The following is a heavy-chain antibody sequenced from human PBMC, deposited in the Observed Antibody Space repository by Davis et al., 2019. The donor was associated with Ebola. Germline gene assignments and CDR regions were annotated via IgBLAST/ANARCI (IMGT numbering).Heavy chain of an antibody. V-gene: IGHV1-24*01. CDR1: GYTLTELS. D-gene: IGHD1-20*01. J-gene: IGHJ4*02. Sequence: AASVQVSCKVSGYTLTELSMHWVRQAPGKGLEWMGGFDPEDGETIYAQKFQGRVTMTEDTSTDTAYMELSSLRSEDTAVYYCATVRYNWNYFDYWGQGTLVTVSS. CDR2: FDPEDGET. CDR3: ATVRYNWNYFDY.